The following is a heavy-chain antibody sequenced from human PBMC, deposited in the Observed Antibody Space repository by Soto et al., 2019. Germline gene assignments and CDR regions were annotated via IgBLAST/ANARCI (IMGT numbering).Heavy chain of an antibody. V-gene: IGHV3-33*01. CDR3: ARDYDSSGYPRYYFDY. CDR2: IWYDGSNK. J-gene: IGHJ4*02. CDR1: GFTFSSYG. D-gene: IGHD3-22*01. Sequence: GGSLRLSCAASGFTFSSYGMHWVRQAPGKGLEWVAVIWYDGSNKYYADSVKGRFTISRDNSKNTLYLQMNSLRAEDTAVYYCARDYDSSGYPRYYFDYWGQGTLVTAPQ.